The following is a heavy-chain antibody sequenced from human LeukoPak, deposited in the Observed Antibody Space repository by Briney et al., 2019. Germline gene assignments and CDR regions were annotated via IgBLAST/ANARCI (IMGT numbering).Heavy chain of an antibody. CDR3: ARVLRYCSGGNCYSGGLGYMDV. CDR1: GFTFSSYS. CDR2: ISRSGSTK. J-gene: IGHJ6*03. D-gene: IGHD2-15*01. Sequence: PGGSPRLSCAASGFTFSSYSMNWVRQAPGKGLEWVSSISRSGSTKYYADSVKGRFTISRDNAKNSLFLQMNSLRAEDTAVYYCARVLRYCSGGNCYSGGLGYMDVWGKGTTVTISS. V-gene: IGHV3-48*04.